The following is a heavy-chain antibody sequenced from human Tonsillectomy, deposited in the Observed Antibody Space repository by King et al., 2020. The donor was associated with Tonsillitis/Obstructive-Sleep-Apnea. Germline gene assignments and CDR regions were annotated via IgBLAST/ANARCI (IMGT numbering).Heavy chain of an antibody. J-gene: IGHJ3*02. CDR2: ISWDGGST. Sequence: QLVQSGGVVVQPGGSLRLSCAASGFTFDDYTMHWVRQAPGKGLEWVSLISWDGGSTYYADSVKGRFTISRDNSKNSLYLQMNSLRTEDTALYYCAKTIFPVVPAALVHDAFDIWGQGTMVTVSS. V-gene: IGHV3-43*01. CDR3: AKTIFPVVPAALVHDAFDI. D-gene: IGHD2-2*01. CDR1: GFTFDDYT.